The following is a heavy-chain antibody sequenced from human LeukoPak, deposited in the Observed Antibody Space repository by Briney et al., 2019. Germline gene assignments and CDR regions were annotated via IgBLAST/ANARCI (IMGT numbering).Heavy chain of an antibody. D-gene: IGHD6-6*01. J-gene: IGHJ3*02. Sequence: GGSLRLSCAASGLTFSTYAMRWIRQAPGKGLEWVSSIGGGGTTYYADSVKGRFTISRDNSKNTLYLQMNSLRAEDTAVYYCAKLSTQYSSSTGAFDIWGQGTMVTVSS. CDR3: AKLSTQYSSSTGAFDI. V-gene: IGHV3-23*01. CDR1: GLTFSTYA. CDR2: IGGGGTT.